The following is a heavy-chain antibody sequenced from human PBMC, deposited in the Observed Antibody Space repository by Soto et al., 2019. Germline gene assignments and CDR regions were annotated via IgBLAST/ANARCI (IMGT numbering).Heavy chain of an antibody. Sequence: PGGSKRLSWSASGFTFSRFAMRWIRQAPGKGPEYIASIDDTGNYTPYADSVKGRFTISRDNPKNTLYLQMSSLKASDTAMYSCARQTGGIIDYWGQGTLVTVSS. CDR2: IDDTGNYT. CDR1: GFTFSRFA. J-gene: IGHJ4*02. D-gene: IGHD3-16*01. V-gene: IGHV3-64*04. CDR3: ARQTGGIIDY.